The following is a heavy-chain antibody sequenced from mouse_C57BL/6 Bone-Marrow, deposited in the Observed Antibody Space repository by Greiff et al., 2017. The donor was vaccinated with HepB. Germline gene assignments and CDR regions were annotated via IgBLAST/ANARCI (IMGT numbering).Heavy chain of an antibody. Sequence: EVKLMDSGGGLVQPGGSLKLSCAASGFTFSDYYMYWVRQTPEKRLEWVAYISNGGGSTYYPDTVKGRFTISRDNAKNTLYLQMSRLKSEDTAMYYCARAYSGTMDYWGQGTSVTVSS. CDR1: GFTFSDYY. CDR2: ISNGGGST. CDR3: ARAYSGTMDY. V-gene: IGHV5-12*01. D-gene: IGHD1-1*02. J-gene: IGHJ4*01.